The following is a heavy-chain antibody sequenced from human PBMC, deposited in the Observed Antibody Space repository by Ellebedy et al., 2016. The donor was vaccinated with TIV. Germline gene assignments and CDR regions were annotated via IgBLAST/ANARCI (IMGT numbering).Heavy chain of an antibody. Sequence: GESLKISCAASGFTVTTNYMNWVRQAPGKGLEWVASIKQDGSEKSYVDSVKGRFTISRDNSKNTLYLQMNSLRADDTAIYYCAKGAYLNWFDPWGQGTLVTVSS. V-gene: IGHV3-7*03. CDR2: IKQDGSEK. CDR1: GFTVTTNY. J-gene: IGHJ5*02. CDR3: AKGAYLNWFDP.